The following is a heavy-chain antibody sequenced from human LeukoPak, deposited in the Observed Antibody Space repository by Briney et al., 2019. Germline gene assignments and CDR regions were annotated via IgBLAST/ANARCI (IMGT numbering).Heavy chain of an antibody. CDR2: ISYDGSNK. Sequence: GGSLRLSCAASGFTFSSYAMHWVRPAPGKGLEWVAVISYDGSNKYYADSVKGRFTISRDNSKNTLYLQMNSLRAEDTAVYYCAREAPFDYWGQGTLVTVSS. V-gene: IGHV3-30-3*01. J-gene: IGHJ4*02. CDR1: GFTFSSYA. CDR3: AREAPFDY.